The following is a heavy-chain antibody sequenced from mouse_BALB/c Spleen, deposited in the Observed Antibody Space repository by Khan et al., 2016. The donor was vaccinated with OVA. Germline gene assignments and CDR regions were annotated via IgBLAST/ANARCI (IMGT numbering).Heavy chain of an antibody. Sequence: VQLQESGAELVKAGASVKMSCKTSGYTFTSYWMHWVKQRLGQGLEWFAETNPTNGRTYYNEKFKSKATLTVDKSSSTAYMLLSGPTFEDSAVYYCARNTKIVATVVDYWGQGTTLTVSS. CDR3: ARNTKIVATVVDY. D-gene: IGHD1-1*01. J-gene: IGHJ2*01. CDR1: GYTFTSYW. CDR2: TNPTNGRT. V-gene: IGHV1S81*02.